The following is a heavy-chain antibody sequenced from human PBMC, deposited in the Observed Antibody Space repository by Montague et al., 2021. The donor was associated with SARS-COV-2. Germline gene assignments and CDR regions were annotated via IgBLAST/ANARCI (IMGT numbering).Heavy chain of an antibody. D-gene: IGHD1-26*01. CDR3: ANFYSGSYNY. Sequence: SETLSLTCTVSRGSLSLTCYHWGWLRQPPGKGLEGIGSIYHTGSTYYDPTLESPVTMSVDNSKNQFTLMMTSVTAADTAVYDCANFYSGSYNYWGHGSLVTVSS. CDR1: RGSLSLTCYH. CDR2: IYHTGST. V-gene: IGHV4-39*01. J-gene: IGHJ4*01.